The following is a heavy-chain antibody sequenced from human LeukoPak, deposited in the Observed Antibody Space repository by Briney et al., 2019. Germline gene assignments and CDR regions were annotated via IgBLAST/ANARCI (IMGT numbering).Heavy chain of an antibody. CDR2: IYSGGGT. J-gene: IGHJ4*02. Sequence: GGSLRLSCAASGFTVSNNYMNWVRQAPGEGLEWVSVIYSGGGTYYADSVKGRFTISRDNSKNTLYLQMNSLRAEDTAVYYCARKRCGGDCPFDYWGQGTLVTVSS. D-gene: IGHD2-21*02. V-gene: IGHV3-53*01. CDR1: GFTVSNNY. CDR3: ARKRCGGDCPFDY.